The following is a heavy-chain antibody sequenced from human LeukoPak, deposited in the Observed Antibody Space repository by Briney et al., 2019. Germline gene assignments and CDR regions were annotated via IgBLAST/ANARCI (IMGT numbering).Heavy chain of an antibody. D-gene: IGHD2-15*01. CDR1: GDTFTSYG. Sequence: ASVKVSCKASGDTFTSYGISWVRQAPGQGLEWMGWISPNNGNTKYAQKVLGRVTMTTDTSTSTAYMELRSLRSDDPAVYYCARGGLVVVVAATPSTTPGLLHWLDPWGQGTLVSVSS. CDR2: ISPNNGNT. CDR3: ARGGLVVVVAATPSTTPGLLHWLDP. V-gene: IGHV1-18*01. J-gene: IGHJ5*02.